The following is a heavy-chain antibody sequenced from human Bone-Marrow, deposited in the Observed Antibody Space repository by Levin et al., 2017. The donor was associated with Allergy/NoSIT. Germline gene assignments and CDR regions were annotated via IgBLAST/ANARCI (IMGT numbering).Heavy chain of an antibody. Sequence: GESLKISCAASGFTFSSYSMNWVRQAPGKGLEWVSSISSSSSYIYYADSVKGRFTISRDNAKNSLYLQMNSLRAEDTAVYYCARDHSMGDSSGYPDYWGQGTLVTVSS. D-gene: IGHD3-22*01. CDR2: ISSSSSYI. V-gene: IGHV3-21*01. J-gene: IGHJ4*02. CDR1: GFTFSSYS. CDR3: ARDHSMGDSSGYPDY.